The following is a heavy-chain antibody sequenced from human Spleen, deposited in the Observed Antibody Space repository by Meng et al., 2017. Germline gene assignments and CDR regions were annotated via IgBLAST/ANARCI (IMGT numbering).Heavy chain of an antibody. V-gene: IGHV1-69*05. CDR1: GGIVSNSV. Sequence: VQLVPSGAGVMEPGASVRVSCKAPGGIVSNSVVGWVRQAPRQGLEWMGGINGVFGTTNYAQKFQGRVTITTDESTSTVYMELARLRSEDTAVYYCVRWYFDYWGQGTLVTVSS. CDR3: VRWYFDY. J-gene: IGHJ4*02. D-gene: IGHD6-13*01. CDR2: INGVFGTT.